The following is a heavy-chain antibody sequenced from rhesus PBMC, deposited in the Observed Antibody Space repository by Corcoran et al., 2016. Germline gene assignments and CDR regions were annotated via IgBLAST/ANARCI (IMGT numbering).Heavy chain of an antibody. D-gene: IGHD4-23*01. V-gene: IGHV3-72*01. CDR3: ARGGYEYSNYVNY. CDR2: IGPCGDT. J-gene: IGHJ4*01. CDR1: GFTFSSYA. Sequence: EVQLVESGGGLVQPGGSLRLSCAASGFTFSSYAMQWVHQAPGKGLEWVSVIGPCGDTYYADAVKGRFTNSRDNAKNSLYLQMNSLRAEDTAVYYCARGGYEYSNYVNYWGQGVLVTVSS.